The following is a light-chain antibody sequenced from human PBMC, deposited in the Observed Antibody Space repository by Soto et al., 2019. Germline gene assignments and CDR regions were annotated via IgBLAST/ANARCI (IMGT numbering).Light chain of an antibody. V-gene: IGKV4-1*01. Sequence: DIVMTQSPDSLAVSLGDRATINCKSSQSVVSSSNNENYLAWYQQKPGQPPKLLIYWASTRESGVPDRFSGSGSGTDFTLTISSLQAEDVAVYYCQQYYSPPRTFGGGTKVEIK. J-gene: IGKJ4*01. CDR1: QSVVSSSNNENY. CDR2: WAS. CDR3: QQYYSPPRT.